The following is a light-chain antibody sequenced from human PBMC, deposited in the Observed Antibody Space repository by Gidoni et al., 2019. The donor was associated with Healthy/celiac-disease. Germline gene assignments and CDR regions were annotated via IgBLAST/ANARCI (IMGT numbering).Light chain of an antibody. CDR2: DAS. CDR1: QSFGSS. CDR3: HQSNSFPWT. Sequence: IVLTQSPDFHSVTPKEKVTINCRASQSFGSSLHWYQQKPGQSPKLLIKDASRSVSGVPSRFSGSGAGTEFTLTINSLEAEDAAAYYCHQSNSFPWTFGQGTKVEIK. V-gene: IGKV6D-21*02. J-gene: IGKJ1*01.